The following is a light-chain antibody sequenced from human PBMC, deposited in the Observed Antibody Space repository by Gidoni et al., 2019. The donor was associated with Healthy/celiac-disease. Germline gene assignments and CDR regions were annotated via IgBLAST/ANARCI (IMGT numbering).Light chain of an antibody. Sequence: ATINCKSSQSVLYSSNNKNYLVWYQQKPGQPPKLLIYWSSTRESGVPDRFSGSGSGTDFTLTISSLQAEDVAVYYCQQYYSTPRTFGQGTKLEIK. J-gene: IGKJ2*02. CDR3: QQYYSTPRT. V-gene: IGKV4-1*01. CDR1: QSVLYSSNNKNY. CDR2: WSS.